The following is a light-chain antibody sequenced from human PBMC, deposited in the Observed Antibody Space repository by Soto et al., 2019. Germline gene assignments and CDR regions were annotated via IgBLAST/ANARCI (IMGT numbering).Light chain of an antibody. V-gene: IGKV3-15*01. CDR3: QHYNIWPLT. J-gene: IGKJ4*01. Sequence: ETQMTQSPVTLSVSPGERVTLSCRASQSVSSDLAWYQKKPGQPPRLLIYGAATRATGIPARFSGSGSGTEFTLTINSLQSEDFALYYCQHYNIWPLTFGGGTRVQIK. CDR1: QSVSSD. CDR2: GAA.